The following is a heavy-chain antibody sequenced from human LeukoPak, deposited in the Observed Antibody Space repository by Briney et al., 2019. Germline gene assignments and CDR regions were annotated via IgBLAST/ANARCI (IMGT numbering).Heavy chain of an antibody. CDR2: IYTSGST. D-gene: IGHD3/OR15-3a*01. Sequence: SETLSLTCTVSGGSISSYYWSWIRQPAGKGLEWIGRIYTSGSTNYNPSLKSRVTMSVDTSKNQFSLKLSSVTAADTAVYYCASSPRFLDPYYYYYMDVWGKGTTVTVSS. V-gene: IGHV4-4*07. CDR1: GGSISSYY. J-gene: IGHJ6*03. CDR3: ASSPRFLDPYYYYYMDV.